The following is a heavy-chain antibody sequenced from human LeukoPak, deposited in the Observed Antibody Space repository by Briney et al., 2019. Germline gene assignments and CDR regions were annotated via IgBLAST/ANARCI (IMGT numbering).Heavy chain of an antibody. CDR3: ARSRSYYYDSSGYWDY. V-gene: IGHV3-11*04. Sequence: GGSLRLSCAASGFTFSDYYMSWIRQAPGKGLEWVSYISSSGSTIYYADSVKGRFTISRDNAKNSLYLQMNSLRAEDTAVYYCARSRSYYYDSSGYWDYWGQGTLVTVSS. J-gene: IGHJ4*02. CDR1: GFTFSDYY. CDR2: ISSSGSTI. D-gene: IGHD3-22*01.